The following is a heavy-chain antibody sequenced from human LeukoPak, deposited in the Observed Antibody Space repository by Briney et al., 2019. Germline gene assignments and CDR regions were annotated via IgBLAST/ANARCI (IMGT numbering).Heavy chain of an antibody. CDR2: IYTSGST. V-gene: IGHV4-4*07. CDR3: ARDLRVTTIRYYYYGMDV. D-gene: IGHD4-11*01. CDR1: GGSISSYY. Sequence: SETLSLACTVSGGSISSYYGSWIRQPAGKGLGWIGRIYTSGSTNYNPSLKSRVTMSVDTSKNQFSLKLSSVTAADTAVYYCARDLRVTTIRYYYYGMDVWGQGTTVTVSS. J-gene: IGHJ6*02.